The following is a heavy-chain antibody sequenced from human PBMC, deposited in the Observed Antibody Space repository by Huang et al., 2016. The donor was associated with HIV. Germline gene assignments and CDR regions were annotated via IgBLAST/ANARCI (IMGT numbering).Heavy chain of an antibody. CDR3: GGSSGYWSFDY. D-gene: IGHD3-22*01. CDR1: DYTFTSYG. J-gene: IGHJ4*02. CDR2: ISTNKGDP. V-gene: IGHV1-18*04. Sequence: QVQLVQSGGEVKKPGASVKVSCKASDYTFTSYGSSWVRQAPGQGLEWMGWISTNKGDPNNAQQFECRVTMTTETATGPAYMELRSLRSDDPAVYYCGGSSGYWSFDYWGQGTLVTVSS.